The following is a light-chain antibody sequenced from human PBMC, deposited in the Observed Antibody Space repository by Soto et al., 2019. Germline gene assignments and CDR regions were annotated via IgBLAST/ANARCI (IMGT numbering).Light chain of an antibody. CDR1: NSNIGGHT. V-gene: IGLV1-44*01. Sequence: QSALTQPPSASATPGQRVVISCSGSNSNIGGHTVNWYRQVPGTAPKLLIYGNHKRPSGVSDRFSASKSGTSASLAISGPQSEDEADYYCAAWDDSLNGLVVFGGGTKVTVL. CDR2: GNH. CDR3: AAWDDSLNGLVV. J-gene: IGLJ2*01.